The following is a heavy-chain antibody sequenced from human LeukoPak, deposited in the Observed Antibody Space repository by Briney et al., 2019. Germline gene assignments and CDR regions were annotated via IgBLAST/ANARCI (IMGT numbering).Heavy chain of an antibody. V-gene: IGHV1-2*02. CDR3: ARDRCSGGSCYSWIGAFGI. CDR1: GYTFTGYY. CDR2: INPNSGGT. Sequence: GASVKVSCKASGYTFTGYYMHWVRQAPGQGLEWMGWINPNSGGTNYAQKFQGRVTMTRDTSISTAYMELSRLRSDDTAVYYCARDRCSGGSCYSWIGAFGIWGQGTMVTVSS. J-gene: IGHJ3*02. D-gene: IGHD2-15*01.